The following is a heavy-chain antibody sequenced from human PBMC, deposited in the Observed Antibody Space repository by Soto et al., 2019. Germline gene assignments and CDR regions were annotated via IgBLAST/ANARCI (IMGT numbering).Heavy chain of an antibody. CDR2: ISAYNGNT. CDR1: GYTFTSYG. V-gene: IGHV1-18*04. J-gene: IGHJ6*02. CDR3: ARGGYCSGGSCYSFGGSDYYGMDV. Sequence: QVPLVQSGAEVKKPGASVKVSCKASGYTFTSYGISWVRQAPGQGLEWMGWISAYNGNTNYAQKLQGRVTMTTDTSTSTAYMELRSLRSDDTAVYYCARGGYCSGGSCYSFGGSDYYGMDVWGQGTTVTVSS. D-gene: IGHD2-15*01.